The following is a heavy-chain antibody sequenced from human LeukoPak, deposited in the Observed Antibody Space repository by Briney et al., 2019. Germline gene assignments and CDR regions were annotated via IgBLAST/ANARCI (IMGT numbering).Heavy chain of an antibody. D-gene: IGHD1-26*01. CDR2: IYPGDSDT. CDR3: ARFHSNSGSYYLDP. CDR1: GYSFTSYW. V-gene: IGHV5-51*01. J-gene: IGHJ5*02. Sequence: GESLKISCTGSGYSFTSYWIGRVRQMPGKGLEWMGIIYPGDSDTRYSPSFQGQVTISADKSISTAYLQWSSLKASDTAIYYCARFHSNSGSYYLDPWGQGTLVTVSS.